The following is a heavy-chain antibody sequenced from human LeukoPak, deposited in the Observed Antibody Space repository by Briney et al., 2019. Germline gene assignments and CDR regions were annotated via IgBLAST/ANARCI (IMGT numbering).Heavy chain of an antibody. J-gene: IGHJ4*02. Sequence: GGSLRLSCAASGFTFSDYYMSWIRQAPGKGLEWVSYISSSGSTIYYADSVKGRFTISRDNAKNSLYLQMNSLRAEDTAVYYCARDTNYYDSSGYYSGSDFDYWGQGTLVTVSS. D-gene: IGHD3-22*01. CDR2: ISSSGSTI. CDR1: GFTFSDYY. V-gene: IGHV3-11*01. CDR3: ARDTNYYDSSGYYSGSDFDY.